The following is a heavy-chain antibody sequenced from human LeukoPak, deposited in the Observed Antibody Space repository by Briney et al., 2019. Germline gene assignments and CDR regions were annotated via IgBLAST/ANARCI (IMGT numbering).Heavy chain of an antibody. V-gene: IGHV3-74*01. J-gene: IGHJ4*02. D-gene: IGHD1-26*01. Sequence: RGSLRLSCAASGFTSTTYSTHGVRQAPGKGLVWVSRTNKDGSSTIYADSVKGRFTISRDNAKNTLYLQMNSLRAEDTAVYYCTTDRKWSYGAYSSQGTLVTVSS. CDR2: TNKDGSST. CDR1: GFTSTTYS. CDR3: TTDRKWSYGAY.